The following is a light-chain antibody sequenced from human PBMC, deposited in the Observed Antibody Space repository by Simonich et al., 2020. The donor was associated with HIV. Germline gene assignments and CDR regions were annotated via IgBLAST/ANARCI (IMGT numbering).Light chain of an antibody. Sequence: DIVMTQSPDSLAVSLGERATINCKTSQGVLYSSNNKNYLSWYQQKPGQPPKLLIHWASSRESGVPNRFSGSGSGTDFTLTISSLQAEDVAVYYCQQYYNTLWTFVQGTKVEIK. CDR2: WAS. J-gene: IGKJ1*01. V-gene: IGKV4-1*01. CDR3: QQYYNTLWT. CDR1: QGVLYSSNNKNY.